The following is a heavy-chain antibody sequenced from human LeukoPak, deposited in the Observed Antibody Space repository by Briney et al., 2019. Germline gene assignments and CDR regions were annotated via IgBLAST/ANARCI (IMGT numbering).Heavy chain of an antibody. D-gene: IGHD6-13*01. CDR1: GFTFSSYA. CDR3: ARVPYSSSWYSPYYYYYMDV. CDR2: ISGSGGST. V-gene: IGHV3-23*01. J-gene: IGHJ6*03. Sequence: GGSLRLSCAASGFTFSSYAMSWVRQAPGKGLEWVSAISGSGGSTYYADSVKGRFTISRDSSKNTLYLQMNSLRAEDTAVYYCARVPYSSSWYSPYYYYYMDVWGKGTTVTISS.